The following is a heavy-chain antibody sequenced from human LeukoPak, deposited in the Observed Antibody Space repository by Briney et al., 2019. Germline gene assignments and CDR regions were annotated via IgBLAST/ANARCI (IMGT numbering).Heavy chain of an antibody. D-gene: IGHD2-2*02. V-gene: IGHV1-8*01. J-gene: IGHJ6*03. CDR3: ARGGTGQLLYSYYYYYYYMDV. Sequence: ASVKVSCKASGYTFTSYDINWVRQATGQGLEWMGWMNPNSGNTGYAQKFQGRVTMIRNTSISTAYMELSSLRSEDTAVYYCARGGTGQLLYSYYYYYYYMDVWGKGTTVTVSS. CDR1: GYTFTSYD. CDR2: MNPNSGNT.